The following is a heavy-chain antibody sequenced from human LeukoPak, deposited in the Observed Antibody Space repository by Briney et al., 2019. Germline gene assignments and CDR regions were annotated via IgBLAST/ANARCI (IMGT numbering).Heavy chain of an antibody. CDR1: GGSISSYY. Sequence: SETLSLTGTVSGGSISSYYWSWIRQPPGKGLEWIGYIYYSGSTNYNPSLKSRVTISVDTSKNQFSLKLSSVTAADTAVYYCATSNYDLGYFDYWGQGTLVTVSS. J-gene: IGHJ4*02. CDR3: ATSNYDLGYFDY. D-gene: IGHD3-3*01. CDR2: IYYSGST. V-gene: IGHV4-59*01.